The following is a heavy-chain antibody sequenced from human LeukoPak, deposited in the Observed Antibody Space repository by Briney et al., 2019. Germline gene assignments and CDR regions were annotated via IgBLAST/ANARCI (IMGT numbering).Heavy chain of an antibody. D-gene: IGHD3-10*01. CDR3: ARAGSGSSADAFDI. CDR1: GFTFSSYG. J-gene: IGHJ3*02. V-gene: IGHV3-33*08. CDR2: IWYDGSNK. Sequence: GGSLRLSCAASGFTFSSYGMHWVRQAPGKGLEWVAVIWYDGSNKYYADSVKGRFTISRDNSKNTLYLQMNSLRAEDTAVYYRARAGSGSSADAFDIWGQGTMVTVSS.